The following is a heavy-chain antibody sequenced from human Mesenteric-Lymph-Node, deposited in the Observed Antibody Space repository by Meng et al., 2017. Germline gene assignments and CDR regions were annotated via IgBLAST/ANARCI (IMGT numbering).Heavy chain of an antibody. CDR1: GFNIVDYD. CDR3: TRDPLQWGTNFDF. J-gene: IGHJ4*02. D-gene: IGHD2-8*01. V-gene: IGHV3-20*04. CDR2: INRNGDST. Sequence: GGSLRLSCAASGFNIVDYDMNWVRQRPGKGLEWVSGINRNGDSTGYADSVKGRFTISKDNAKNSLYLQMNSLRAEDTAVYYCTRDPLQWGTNFDFWGQGTLVTVSS.